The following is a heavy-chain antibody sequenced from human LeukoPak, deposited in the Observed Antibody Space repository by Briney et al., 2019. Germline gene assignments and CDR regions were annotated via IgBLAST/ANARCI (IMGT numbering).Heavy chain of an antibody. J-gene: IGHJ5*02. CDR1: GYTFTSYD. V-gene: IGHV1-8*03. CDR2: MNPNSGNT. CDR3: ARARTYYYGSGSYSLRQYNWFDP. D-gene: IGHD3-10*01. Sequence: ASVKVSCKASGYTFTSYDINWVRQATGQGLEWMGWMNPNSGNTGYAQKFQGRVTITRNTSISTAYMELSSLRSEDTAVYYCARARTYYYGSGSYSLRQYNWFDPWGQGTLVTVSS.